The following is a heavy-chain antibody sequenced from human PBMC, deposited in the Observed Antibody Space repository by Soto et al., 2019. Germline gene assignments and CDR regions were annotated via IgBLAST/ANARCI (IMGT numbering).Heavy chain of an antibody. D-gene: IGHD4-17*01. CDR2: ISGSGGST. J-gene: IGHJ3*02. CDR3: AKDYSMDYGDYGHDAFDI. Sequence: EVQLLESGGGLVQPGASLRLSCAASGFTFSSYAMSWVRQAPGKGLEWVSAISGSGGSTYYADSVKGRFTISRDNSKNTLYLQMNSLRAEDTAVYYCAKDYSMDYGDYGHDAFDIWGQGTMVTVSS. CDR1: GFTFSSYA. V-gene: IGHV3-23*01.